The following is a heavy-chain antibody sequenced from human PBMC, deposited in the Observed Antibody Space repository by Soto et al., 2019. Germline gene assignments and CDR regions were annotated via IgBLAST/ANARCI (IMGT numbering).Heavy chain of an antibody. Sequence: SETLSLTCAGYGGSFRDYYWSWVRQPPGKGLEWIGQINHSGSTNYNPSLKSRVTISVDTSKNQFSLKLGSVTAADTAVYYCARTSRFDSWGQGTLVT. V-gene: IGHV4-34*01. CDR3: ARTSRFDS. D-gene: IGHD6-6*01. CDR1: GGSFRDYY. CDR2: INHSGST. J-gene: IGHJ4*02.